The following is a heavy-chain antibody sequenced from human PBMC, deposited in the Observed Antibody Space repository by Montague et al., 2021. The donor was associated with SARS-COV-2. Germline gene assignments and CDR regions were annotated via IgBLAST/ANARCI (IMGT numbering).Heavy chain of an antibody. Sequence: SETLSLTCTVSGGSTSSNNNYWGWIRQSAGKGLEWIGSIYYSGSTYYNPSLKSRVTISVDTSKNQFSLRLSSVTATDTSVYYCARSTATFGESHNWFAPWGQGTLVIVSS. CDR2: IYYSGST. D-gene: IGHD3-10*01. CDR1: GGSTSSNNNY. V-gene: IGHV4-39*01. J-gene: IGHJ5*02. CDR3: ARSTATFGESHNWFAP.